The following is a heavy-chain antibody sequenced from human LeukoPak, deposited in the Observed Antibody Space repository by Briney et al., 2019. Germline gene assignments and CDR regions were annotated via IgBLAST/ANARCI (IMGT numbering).Heavy chain of an antibody. V-gene: IGHV3-23*01. J-gene: IGHJ3*02. CDR3: AIEAYGDYVSDAFDI. CDR2: ISGSGGST. D-gene: IGHD4-17*01. CDR1: GFSFSNWA. Sequence: GGSLRLSCAASGFSFSNWAMSWVRQAPGKGLEWVSAISGSGGSTYYADSVKGRFTISRDNSKNSLYLQMNSLRAEDTAVYYCAIEAYGDYVSDAFDIWGQGTMVTVSS.